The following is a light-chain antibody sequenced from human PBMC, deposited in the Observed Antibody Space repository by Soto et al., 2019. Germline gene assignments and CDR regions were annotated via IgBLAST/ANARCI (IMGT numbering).Light chain of an antibody. CDR3: QQHGQWPIT. J-gene: IGKJ5*01. CDR1: QSISSW. V-gene: IGKV1-5*01. CDR2: DAS. Sequence: DIQMTQSPSTLSASVGDRVTITCRASQSISSWLAWYQEKPGKAPKVLIYDASTLQRGVPSRFSGSGSGTEFTLTISSLQPDDFATYYCQQHGQWPITFGQGTRLEIK.